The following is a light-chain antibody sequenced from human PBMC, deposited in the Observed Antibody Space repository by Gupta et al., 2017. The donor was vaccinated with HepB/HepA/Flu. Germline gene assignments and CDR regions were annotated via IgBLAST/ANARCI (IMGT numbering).Light chain of an antibody. CDR2: EVT. CDR1: SSDVGNYDL. J-gene: IGLJ2*01. Sequence: QSALTQPASVSASPGQSITISCTGTSSDVGNYDLVSWYQQHPGRAPKLIIYEVTERPSGVSDRFSGSKSGNTASLTISGLQADDESDYYCCSYAGSNTWIFGGGTKLTVL. CDR3: CSYAGSNTWI. V-gene: IGLV2-23*02.